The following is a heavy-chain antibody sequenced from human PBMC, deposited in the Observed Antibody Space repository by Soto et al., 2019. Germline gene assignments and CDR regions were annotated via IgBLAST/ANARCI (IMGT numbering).Heavy chain of an antibody. CDR1: GFTFSSYA. D-gene: IGHD5-18*01. V-gene: IGHV3-23*01. Sequence: EVQLLESGGGLVQPGGSLRLSCAASGFTFSSYAMSWVRQAPGKGLEWVSAISGSGVSTYYADSVKGRFTISRDNSKNTLYRRMTSLRAEDTAVYYCAKDRGYSYGWAHFYYWGQGTLVTVSS. CDR3: AKDRGYSYGWAHFYY. CDR2: ISGSGVST. J-gene: IGHJ4*02.